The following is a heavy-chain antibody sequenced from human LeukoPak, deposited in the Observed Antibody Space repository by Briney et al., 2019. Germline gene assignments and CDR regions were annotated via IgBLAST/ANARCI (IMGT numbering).Heavy chain of an antibody. CDR2: TYYRSKCYN. J-gene: IGHJ6*02. D-gene: IGHD2-2*01. V-gene: IGHV6-1*01. CDR1: GDSVSSNSAA. CDR3: ARVGCSSTSCYFSMDV. Sequence: SQTLSLTCAISGDSVSSNSAAWNWIRQSPSRGLEWLGRTYYRSKCYNDYAVSVKRRITITPDTSKNQFSLQLNSVTPEDTAVYYCARVGCSSTSCYFSMDVWGQGTTVTVSS.